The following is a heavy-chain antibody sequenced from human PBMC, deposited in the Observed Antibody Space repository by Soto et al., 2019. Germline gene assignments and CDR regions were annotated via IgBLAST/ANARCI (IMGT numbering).Heavy chain of an antibody. V-gene: IGHV1-69*13. Sequence: SVKVSCKASGGTFSSYAMSWVRQAAGQGLEWMGGIIPIFGTANYAQKFQGRVTITADESTSTAYMELSSLGSEDTAVYYCASNIVVVPAAWYGLDVWGQGTTVTVSS. CDR2: IIPIFGTA. CDR3: ASNIVVVPAAWYGLDV. CDR1: GGTFSSYA. J-gene: IGHJ6*02. D-gene: IGHD2-2*01.